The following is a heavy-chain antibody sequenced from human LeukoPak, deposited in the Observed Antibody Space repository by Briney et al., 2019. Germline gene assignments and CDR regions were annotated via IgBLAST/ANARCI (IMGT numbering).Heavy chain of an antibody. Sequence: SETLSLTCSVSGGSVTTTYYWSWIRQPPGGGLEWIASLYHSGNSHYNPSLKSRVTMSVDTSKNQFSLQLTSMTAADTAIYYCTRHQTNFYGSGAPFDPWGQGTLVTVSS. V-gene: IGHV4-39*01. J-gene: IGHJ5*02. CDR1: GGSVTTTYY. D-gene: IGHD3-10*01. CDR3: TRHQTNFYGSGAPFDP. CDR2: LYHSGNS.